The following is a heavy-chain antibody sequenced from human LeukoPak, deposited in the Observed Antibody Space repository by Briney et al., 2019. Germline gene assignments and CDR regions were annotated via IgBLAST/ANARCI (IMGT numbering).Heavy chain of an antibody. CDR3: ALLSDEGYDILTGYPKGRYFDY. J-gene: IGHJ4*02. CDR2: IYSGGST. V-gene: IGHV3-53*01. Sequence: PGGSLRLSCAASGFTVSSNYMSWVRQAPGKGLEWVSVIYSGGSTYYADSVKGRFTISRDNSKNTLYLQMNSLRAEDTAVNYCALLSDEGYDILTGYPKGRYFDYWGQGTLVTVSS. D-gene: IGHD3-9*01. CDR1: GFTVSSNY.